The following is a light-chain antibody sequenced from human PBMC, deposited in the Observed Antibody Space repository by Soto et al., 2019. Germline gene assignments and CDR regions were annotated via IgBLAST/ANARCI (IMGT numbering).Light chain of an antibody. V-gene: IGLV2-11*01. CDR1: SSDVGGYNY. J-gene: IGLJ1*01. CDR2: DVS. Sequence: QSALTQPRSVSGSPGQSVTISCTGSSSDVGGYNYVSWYQQHPGKAPKLIIYDVSKRPSGVPDRFSGSKSGNTASLTISGLQAEDDADYYCCSYAGRYTPLDVFGTGTKVTVL. CDR3: CSYAGRYTPLDV.